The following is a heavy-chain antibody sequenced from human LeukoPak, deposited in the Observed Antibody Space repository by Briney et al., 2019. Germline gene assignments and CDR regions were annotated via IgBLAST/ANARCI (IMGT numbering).Heavy chain of an antibody. Sequence: SQTLSLTCTVSGGSISSGSYYWSWIRQPAGKGLEWIGRIYTSGSTNYNPSLKSRVTISVDTSKNQFCLKLSSVTAADTAVYYCARGRGWELLSFWGQGTLVTVSS. CDR1: GGSISSGSYY. J-gene: IGHJ4*02. CDR3: ARGRGWELLSF. CDR2: IYTSGST. V-gene: IGHV4-61*02. D-gene: IGHD1-26*01.